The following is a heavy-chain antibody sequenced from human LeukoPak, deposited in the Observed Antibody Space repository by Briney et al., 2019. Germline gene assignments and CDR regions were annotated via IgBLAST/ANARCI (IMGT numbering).Heavy chain of an antibody. J-gene: IGHJ6*02. V-gene: IGHV3-23*01. CDR3: AKDHGVVAASSYYYYYGMDV. CDR2: ISGSGGST. D-gene: IGHD2-15*01. Sequence: GGSLRLSCAASGFTFSSYAMSWVRQAPGKGLEWVSAISGSGGSTYYADSVKGRFTISRDNSKNTLYLQMNSLRAEDTAVYYCAKDHGVVAASSYYYYYGMDVWGQGTTVTVSS. CDR1: GFTFSSYA.